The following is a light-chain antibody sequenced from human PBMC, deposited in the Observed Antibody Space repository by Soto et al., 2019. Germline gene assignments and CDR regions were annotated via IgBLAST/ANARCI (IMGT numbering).Light chain of an antibody. CDR3: QQYNNWWT. CDR2: GAS. Sequence: EIVMTQSPVTLSVSPGERATLSCRASQSVSSNLAWYQQKPGQAPRLLIYGASTRATGIPARFTGSGSGTEFTLTISSLQFDDSAVYYCQQYNNWWTFGQGTKVEIK. J-gene: IGKJ1*01. V-gene: IGKV3-15*01. CDR1: QSVSSN.